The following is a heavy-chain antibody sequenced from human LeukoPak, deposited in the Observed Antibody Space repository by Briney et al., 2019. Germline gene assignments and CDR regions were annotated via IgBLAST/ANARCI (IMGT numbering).Heavy chain of an antibody. J-gene: IGHJ3*02. V-gene: IGHV3-20*01. Sequence: GGSLRLSCAASGFTFDDYGMSWVRQAPGKGLEWVSGINWNGGSTGYADSVKGRFTISRDNAKNSLYLQMNSLRAEDTALYHCAYHYYGSGSYLNAFDIWGQGTMVTVSS. CDR1: GFTFDDYG. CDR3: AYHYYGSGSYLNAFDI. D-gene: IGHD3-10*01. CDR2: INWNGGST.